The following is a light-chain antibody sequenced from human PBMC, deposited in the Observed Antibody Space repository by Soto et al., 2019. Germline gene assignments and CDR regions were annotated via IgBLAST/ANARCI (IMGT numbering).Light chain of an antibody. V-gene: IGKV3-20*01. CDR3: QQFSSYPLT. Sequence: EFVLTQSPGTLSLSPGERATLSCSASQTVRNNYLAWYQQKPGQAPRLLIYDASSRATGIPDRFSGGGSGTDFTLTISRLEPEDLAVYYCQQFSSYPLTFGGGTKVDIK. CDR1: QTVRNNY. CDR2: DAS. J-gene: IGKJ4*01.